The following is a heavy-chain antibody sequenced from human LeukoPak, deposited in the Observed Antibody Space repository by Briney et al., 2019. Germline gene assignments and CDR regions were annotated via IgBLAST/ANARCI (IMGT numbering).Heavy chain of an antibody. V-gene: IGHV4-31*03. CDR2: IYSGGGT. CDR1: GASITSGGYF. D-gene: IGHD5-12*01. CDR3: ARGGLYSGYDIDS. J-gene: IGHJ4*02. Sequence: PSQTLTLTCTVSGASITSGGYFWNWVRQHPWKGLEWIGYIYSGGGTNYNPALKSRVTISVDTSNTTFSLGVNSVTAADTVIYHCARGGLYSGYDIDSWGQGTLVSVSS.